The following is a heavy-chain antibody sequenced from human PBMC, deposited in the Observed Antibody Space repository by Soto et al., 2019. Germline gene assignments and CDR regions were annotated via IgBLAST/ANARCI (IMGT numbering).Heavy chain of an antibody. Sequence: ASVKVSCKASGYTFTSYGISWVRQAPGQGLEWMGWISAYNGNTNYAQKLQGRVTMTTDTSTSTAYMELRSLRSDDTAVYYCARNPSSSWYWVWFDPWGQGTLVTVSS. CDR1: GYTFTSYG. V-gene: IGHV1-18*01. CDR3: ARNPSSSWYWVWFDP. J-gene: IGHJ5*02. D-gene: IGHD6-13*01. CDR2: ISAYNGNT.